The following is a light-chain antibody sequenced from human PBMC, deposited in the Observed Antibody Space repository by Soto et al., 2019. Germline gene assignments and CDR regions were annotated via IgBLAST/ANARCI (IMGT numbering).Light chain of an antibody. CDR3: QQYDTSPRT. V-gene: IGKV3-15*01. CDR2: GAS. CDR1: QSVSSN. Sequence: EIVMTQSPDTLSVSPGERATLSCRASQSVSSNLAWYQQKPGQAPRLLIYGASTRATGIPGRFSGSGSETDFTLTISRLEPEDSAVYYCQQYDTSPRTFGQGTKVDI. J-gene: IGKJ1*01.